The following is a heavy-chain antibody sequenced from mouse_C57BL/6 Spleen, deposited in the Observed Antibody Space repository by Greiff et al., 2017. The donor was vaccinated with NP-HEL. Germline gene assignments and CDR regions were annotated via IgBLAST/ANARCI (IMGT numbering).Heavy chain of an antibody. CDR2: IDPEDGET. D-gene: IGHD3-2*02. Sequence: EVQLQQSGAEFVKPGASVKSFCTASGFNIKDYYIHWVKQRTEQGLEWIGRIDPEDGETKYAPKFPGKATIIADTFSNTAYLQFSSLTSEDAAVYYCARDSSGYSYYAMDYWSQGTSVTVSS. J-gene: IGHJ4*01. CDR3: ARDSSGYSYYAMDY. V-gene: IGHV14-2*01. CDR1: GFNIKDYY.